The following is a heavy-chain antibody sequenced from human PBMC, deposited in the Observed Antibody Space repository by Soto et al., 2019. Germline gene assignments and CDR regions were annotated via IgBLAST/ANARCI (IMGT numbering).Heavy chain of an antibody. Sequence: SETLSLTCTVSGGSISSYYWSWIRQPPGKGLEWIGYIYYSGSTNYNPSLKSRVTISVDTSKNQFSLKLSSVTAADTAVYYCARDNLVYSSSWYQGWFDPWGQGTLVTV. V-gene: IGHV4-59*01. D-gene: IGHD6-13*01. J-gene: IGHJ5*02. CDR3: ARDNLVYSSSWYQGWFDP. CDR2: IYYSGST. CDR1: GGSISSYY.